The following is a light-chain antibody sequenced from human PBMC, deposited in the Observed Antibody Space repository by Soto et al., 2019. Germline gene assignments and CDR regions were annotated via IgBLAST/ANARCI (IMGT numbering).Light chain of an antibody. CDR3: SSYTSSRSIV. Sequence: QPASVSGSPGQSITISCTGTSGDVGGYDFVSWYQHHPGRAPKLLIWDVSNRPSGVSYRFSASKSGNTASLTISGLQTDDEADYYCSSYTSSRSIVFGTGTKLTVL. CDR1: SGDVGGYDF. V-gene: IGLV2-14*03. J-gene: IGLJ1*01. CDR2: DVS.